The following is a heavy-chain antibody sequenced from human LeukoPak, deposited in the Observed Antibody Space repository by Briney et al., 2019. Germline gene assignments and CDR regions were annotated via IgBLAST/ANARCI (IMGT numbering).Heavy chain of an antibody. CDR2: INWNGGST. D-gene: IGHD3-3*01. V-gene: IGHV3-20*04. CDR3: ARDARIGITIFGVALDV. CDR1: GFTFDDYG. J-gene: IGHJ6*04. Sequence: RAGGSLRLSCAASGFTFDDYGMSWVRQAPGKGLEWVSGINWNGGSTGYADSVKGRFTISRDNAKNSLYLQMNRLRAEDTALYYCARDARIGITIFGVALDVWGKGTTVTVSS.